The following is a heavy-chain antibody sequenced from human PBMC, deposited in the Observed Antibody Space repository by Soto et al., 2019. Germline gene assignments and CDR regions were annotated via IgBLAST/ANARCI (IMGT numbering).Heavy chain of an antibody. Sequence: SGPTLVNPTQTLTVTCTFSGFSLATSGVGVGWVRQPPGKALEWLALIYWDDDKRYSPSLKSSLTITKDTAKNQVVLTVTNVHPEEPATFFGPHSGPIETVVFDYGGQETLATVS. CDR3: PHSGPIETVVFDY. V-gene: IGHV2-5*02. CDR1: GFSLATSGVG. D-gene: IGHD3-16*02. J-gene: IGHJ4*02. CDR2: IYWDDDK.